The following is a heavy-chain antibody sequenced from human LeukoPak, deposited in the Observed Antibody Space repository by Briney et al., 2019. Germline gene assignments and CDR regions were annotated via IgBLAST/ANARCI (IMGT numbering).Heavy chain of an antibody. V-gene: IGHV4-59*01. CDR2: IYYSGST. D-gene: IGHD2-2*01. Sequence: PSETLSLTCTVSGGSISSYYWSWIRQPPGKGLEWIGYIYYSGSTNYNPSLKSRVTISVDTSKNQFSLKLSSVTAADTAVYYCARYLGYCSSTSCYRLPNWFDPWGQGTLVTVSS. CDR3: ARYLGYCSSTSCYRLPNWFDP. CDR1: GGSISSYY. J-gene: IGHJ5*02.